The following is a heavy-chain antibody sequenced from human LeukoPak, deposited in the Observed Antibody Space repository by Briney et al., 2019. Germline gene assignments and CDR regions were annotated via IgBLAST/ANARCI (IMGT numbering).Heavy chain of an antibody. CDR1: GGSFSGYY. D-gene: IGHD3-22*01. CDR2: IYHSGST. V-gene: IGHV4-34*01. CDR3: ARVHVNSGYYFGDAFDI. Sequence: SETLSLTCAVYGGSFSGYYWSWIRQPPGKGLEWIANIYHSGSTYYNPSLKSRVTISVDTSKNQFSLKLSSVTAADTAIYYCARVHVNSGYYFGDAFDIWGQGTMVTVSS. J-gene: IGHJ3*02.